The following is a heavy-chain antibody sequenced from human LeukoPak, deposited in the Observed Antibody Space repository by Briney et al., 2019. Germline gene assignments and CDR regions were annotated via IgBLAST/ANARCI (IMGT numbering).Heavy chain of an antibody. D-gene: IGHD2-2*01. CDR1: GFTFRSYA. CDR3: AKDGRVVAVPAAHLN. Sequence: GGSLRLSCAASGFTFRSYAMSWVREAPGKGLEWVSAISDSGRSTYYADSVKGRFTISRDNSKNTLDLQMNSLRAEDTAVYYCAKDGRVVAVPAAHLNWGQGTLVTVAS. CDR2: ISDSGRST. V-gene: IGHV3-23*01. J-gene: IGHJ4*02.